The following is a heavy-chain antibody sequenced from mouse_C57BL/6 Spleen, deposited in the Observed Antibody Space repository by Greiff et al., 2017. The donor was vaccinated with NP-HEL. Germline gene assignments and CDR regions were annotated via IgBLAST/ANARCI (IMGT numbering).Heavy chain of an antibody. CDR2: IYPGDGDT. D-gene: IGHD2-3*01. Sequence: QVQLQQSGPELVKPGASVKISCKASGYAFSSSWMNWVKQRPGTGLEWIGRIYPGDGDTNYNGKFKGKATLTADKSSSTAYMQLSSLTSEDSAVYFCAREDGYWFDYWGQGTTLTVSS. J-gene: IGHJ2*01. V-gene: IGHV1-82*01. CDR1: GYAFSSSW. CDR3: AREDGYWFDY.